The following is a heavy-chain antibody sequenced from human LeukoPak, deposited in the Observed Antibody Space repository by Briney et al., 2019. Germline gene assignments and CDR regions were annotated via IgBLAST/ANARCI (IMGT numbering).Heavy chain of an antibody. D-gene: IGHD3-22*01. V-gene: IGHV1-46*01. CDR3: SRDRTHYYESSGYYSRWEN. CDR2: INPCGGNT. J-gene: IGHJ4*02. CDR1: GYTFTSYF. Sequence: ASVKVSCKASGYTFTSYFIHWVRQAPGEGLEWMGLINPCGGNTRYARKFQGRVTMTRDTSTRTVYMELSSLRSEDTAMYYCSRDRTHYYESSGYYSRWENWGQGTLVTVSS.